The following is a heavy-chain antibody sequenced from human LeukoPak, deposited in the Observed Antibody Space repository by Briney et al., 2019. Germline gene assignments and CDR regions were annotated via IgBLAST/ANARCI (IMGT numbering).Heavy chain of an antibody. CDR2: INPNSGGT. CDR1: GYTFSGYY. Sequence: APVKVSCKASGYTFSGYYMHWVRQAPGQGLEWMGWINPNSGGTNYAQKFLGRVTMTRDTSISTAYMELSSLRSDDTAVYYCAREIAVAGTTYDIWGQGTMVTVSS. CDR3: AREIAVAGTTYDI. D-gene: IGHD6-19*01. J-gene: IGHJ3*02. V-gene: IGHV1-2*02.